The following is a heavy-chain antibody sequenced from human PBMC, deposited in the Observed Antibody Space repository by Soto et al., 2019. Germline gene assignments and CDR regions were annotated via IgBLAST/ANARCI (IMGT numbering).Heavy chain of an antibody. CDR2: ISYDGSNK. V-gene: IGHV3-30*18. Sequence: PGGSLRLSCAASGFTFSSYGMHWVRQAPGKGLEWVAVISYDGSNKYYADSVKGRFTISRDNSKNTLYLQMNSLRAEVTAVYYCAKDRWNYYDSSGYYGDYGMDVWGQGTTVTVSS. CDR1: GFTFSSYG. CDR3: AKDRWNYYDSSGYYGDYGMDV. D-gene: IGHD3-22*01. J-gene: IGHJ6*02.